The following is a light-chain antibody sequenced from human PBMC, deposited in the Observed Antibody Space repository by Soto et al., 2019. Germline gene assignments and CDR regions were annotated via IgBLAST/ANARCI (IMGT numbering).Light chain of an antibody. V-gene: IGKV3-15*01. CDR1: QSVSSN. Sequence: EIVMTQSQATLSVSPGERATLSCRASQSVSSNLAWYQQKPGQAPRLPIYGASTRATGIPARFSGSGSGTEFTLTISSLQSEDFAVYYCQQYNNWPCTFGQGTKVEIK. J-gene: IGKJ1*01. CDR2: GAS. CDR3: QQYNNWPCT.